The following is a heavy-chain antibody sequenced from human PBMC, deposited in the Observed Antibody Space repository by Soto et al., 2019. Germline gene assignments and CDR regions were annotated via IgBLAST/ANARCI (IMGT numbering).Heavy chain of an antibody. Sequence: EVQLVESGGGLVQPGGSLKLSCAASGFTFSGSAMHWVRQASGKGLEWVGRIRSKANSYATAYAASVKGRFTISRDDSKNTAYLQMNSLTTEDAAVYYCVTVTSRTSFDDWGQGTQVTVSA. CDR3: VTVTSRTSFDD. CDR1: GFTFSGSA. D-gene: IGHD4-4*01. V-gene: IGHV3-73*02. CDR2: IRSKANSYAT. J-gene: IGHJ4*02.